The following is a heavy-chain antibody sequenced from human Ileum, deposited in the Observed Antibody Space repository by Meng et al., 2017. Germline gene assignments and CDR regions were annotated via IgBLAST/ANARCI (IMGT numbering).Heavy chain of an antibody. D-gene: IGHD2/OR15-2a*01. CDR3: AKRNGYYFEY. V-gene: IGHV3-23*01. J-gene: IGHJ4*02. CDR1: GLTFSSYA. CDR2: VSNGGGGT. Sequence: EVQLLESGGGLVQPGGSLRLSCTASGLTFSSYAMNWVRQAPGKGLEWVSGVSNGGGGTYYADSVKGRFTISRDNSKNTLYLQMNSLRAEDTAVYYCAKRNGYYFEYWGQGTLVTVSS.